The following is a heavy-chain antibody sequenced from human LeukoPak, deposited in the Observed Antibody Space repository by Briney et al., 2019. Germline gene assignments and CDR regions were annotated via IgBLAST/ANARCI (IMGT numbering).Heavy chain of an antibody. D-gene: IGHD2-2*01. Sequence: GGSLRLSCAASGFTFSNAWMSWVRQAPGKGLEWVGRIKSKTDGGTTGYAAPVKGRFTISRDDSKNTLYLQMNSLKTEDTAVYYCTTAPAAYTFDYWGQGTLVTVSS. J-gene: IGHJ4*02. V-gene: IGHV3-15*01. CDR1: GFTFSNAW. CDR3: TTAPAAYTFDY. CDR2: IKSKTDGGTT.